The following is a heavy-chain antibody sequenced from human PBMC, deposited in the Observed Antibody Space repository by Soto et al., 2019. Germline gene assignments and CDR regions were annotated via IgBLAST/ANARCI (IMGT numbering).Heavy chain of an antibody. CDR3: ARVRYDILTGYYHFDY. Sequence: GGSLRLSCAASGFTFDDYGMSWVRQAPGKGLEWVSGINWNGGSTGYADSVKGRFTISRDNAKNSLYLQMNSLRAEDTALYHCARVRYDILTGYYHFDYWGQGTLVTVSS. V-gene: IGHV3-20*01. J-gene: IGHJ4*02. D-gene: IGHD3-9*01. CDR2: INWNGGST. CDR1: GFTFDDYG.